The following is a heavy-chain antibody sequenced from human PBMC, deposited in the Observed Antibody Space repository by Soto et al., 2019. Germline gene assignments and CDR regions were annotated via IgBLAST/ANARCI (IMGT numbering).Heavy chain of an antibody. CDR3: AKEGSRQYYYYYVMDV. D-gene: IGHD1-26*01. CDR1: GFSLGSYA. V-gene: IGHV3-23*01. J-gene: IGHJ6*02. CDR2: ISGSGGST. Sequence: SLSLSCAAAGFSLGSYAMSWVRQAPGKGLEWVSAISGSGGSTYYADSVKGLFTISRDNSKNTLYLQMNSLRAEDTAVYYCAKEGSRQYYYYYVMDVWGQGTTVTVSS.